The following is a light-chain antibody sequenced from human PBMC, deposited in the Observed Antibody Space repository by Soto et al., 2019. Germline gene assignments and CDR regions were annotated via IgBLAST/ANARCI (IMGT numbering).Light chain of an antibody. CDR3: QQYSNRYT. Sequence: EIVMTQSPATLSVSPGERATLSCRASQSVSSSLAWYQHKPGQAPRLLIYGASIRATGIPGRFSGSGAGTDFTLTLSRLQSEDFAAYYCQQYSNRYTFGQGTKREIK. CDR1: QSVSSS. V-gene: IGKV3D-15*01. CDR2: GAS. J-gene: IGKJ2*01.